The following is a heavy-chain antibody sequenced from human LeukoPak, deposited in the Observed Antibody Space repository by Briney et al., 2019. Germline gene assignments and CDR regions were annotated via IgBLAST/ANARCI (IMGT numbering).Heavy chain of an antibody. J-gene: IGHJ4*02. CDR2: INPNSGDT. V-gene: IGHV1-2*02. CDR3: AREGLYGGYNFALDF. Sequence: GASVKVSCKPSGYTFTGYYIHWVRQVPGQGLEWMGWINPNSGDTNYAQKFQGRVTLTRDTSINTAYLDLGSLTSDDTAVYYCAREGLYGGYNFALDFWGQGTMVTVSS. CDR1: GYTFTGYY. D-gene: IGHD4-17*01.